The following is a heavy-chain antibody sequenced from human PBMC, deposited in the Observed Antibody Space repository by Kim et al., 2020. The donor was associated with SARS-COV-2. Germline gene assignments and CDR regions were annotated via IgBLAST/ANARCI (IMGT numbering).Heavy chain of an antibody. V-gene: IGHV4-39*07. Sequence: SETLSLTCTVSGGSISSSSYYWGWIRQPPGKGLEWIGSIYYSGSTYYNPSLKSRVTISVDTSKNQFSLKLSSVTAADTAVYYCARGDIVAIGFDYWGQGTLVTVSS. CDR2: IYYSGST. D-gene: IGHD5-12*01. J-gene: IGHJ4*02. CDR1: GGSISSSSYY. CDR3: ARGDIVAIGFDY.